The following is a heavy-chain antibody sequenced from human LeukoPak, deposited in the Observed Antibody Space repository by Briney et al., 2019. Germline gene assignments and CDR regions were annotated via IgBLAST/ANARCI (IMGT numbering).Heavy chain of an antibody. CDR1: GYTFTGYF. D-gene: IGHD2-2*01. CDR3: ASSIVYCSSTSCYFN. V-gene: IGHV1-2*02. CDR2: INPNSGGT. Sequence: ASAKVSCKASGYTFTGYFMHWVRQAPGQGLEWMGWINPNSGGTNYAQKFQGRVTMTGDTSISTAYMELSKLRSDDTAVYYCASSIVYCSSTSCYFNWGQGTLVTVSS. J-gene: IGHJ4*02.